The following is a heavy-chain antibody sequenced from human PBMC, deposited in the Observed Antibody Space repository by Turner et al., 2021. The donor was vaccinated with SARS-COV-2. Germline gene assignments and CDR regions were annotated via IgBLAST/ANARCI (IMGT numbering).Heavy chain of an antibody. Sequence: VQLVETGGGLIQPGGSLRLSCPASGFTVSSNYMSWVRQAPGKGLEWVSVISSGGSTYYADSVKGRFTISRDNSKNTLYLQMNSLRAEDTAVYYCARGGEYQLLHYYGMDVWGQGTTVTVSS. D-gene: IGHD2-2*01. J-gene: IGHJ6*02. CDR3: ARGGEYQLLHYYGMDV. CDR2: ISSGGST. V-gene: IGHV3-53*02. CDR1: GFTVSSNY.